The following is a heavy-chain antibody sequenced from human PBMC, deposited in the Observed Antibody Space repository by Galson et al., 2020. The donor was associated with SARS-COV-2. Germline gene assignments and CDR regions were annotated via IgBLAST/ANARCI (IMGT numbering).Heavy chain of an antibody. Sequence: PSETLSLTCTVSGASITLSDYFWGWVRQPPGQGLAWIGSIYYSGSTYYNPSLKSPVSISVDTPNNQFSLKLSSVTAADTAVYYCARLHLQFLGWSYNYYGMDVWGRGTTVTVSS. CDR2: IYYSGST. V-gene: IGHV4-39*01. D-gene: IGHD3-3*01. J-gene: IGHJ6*02. CDR1: GASITLSDYF. CDR3: ARLHLQFLGWSYNYYGMDV.